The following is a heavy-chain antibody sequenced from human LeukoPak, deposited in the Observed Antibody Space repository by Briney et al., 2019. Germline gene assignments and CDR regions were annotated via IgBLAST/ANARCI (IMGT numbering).Heavy chain of an antibody. CDR3: AKSSYYDSSGYYREYYFDY. CDR1: GFTFSSYA. Sequence: GGSLRLSCAASGFTFSSYAMSWVRQAPGKGLEWVSAISGSGGSTYYADSVKGRFTNSRDNSKNTLYLQMNSLRAEDTAVYYCAKSSYYDSSGYYREYYFDYWGQGTLVTVSS. V-gene: IGHV3-23*01. CDR2: ISGSGGST. D-gene: IGHD3-22*01. J-gene: IGHJ4*02.